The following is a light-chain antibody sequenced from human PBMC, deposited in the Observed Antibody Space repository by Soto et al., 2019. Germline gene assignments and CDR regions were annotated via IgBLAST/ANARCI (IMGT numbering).Light chain of an antibody. CDR2: DVS. V-gene: IGLV2-14*03. CDR3: GSYTSTSTLYV. J-gene: IGLJ1*01. Sequence: QSVLTQPASVSGSPGQSITISCTGTSSDVGGSNDVSWYQQHPGKAPKLMIYDVSNRPSGVSNRFSGSKSGNTASLTISGLQAEDEADYYCGSYTSTSTLYVFGTGTKLTVL. CDR1: SSDVGGSND.